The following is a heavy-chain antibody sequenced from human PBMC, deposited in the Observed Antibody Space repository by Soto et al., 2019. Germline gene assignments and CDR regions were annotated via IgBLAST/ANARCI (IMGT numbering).Heavy chain of an antibody. Sequence: QVQLVQSGAEVKKPGASVKVSCKASGYIFTNYYIHWVRQAPGQGLEWMAIINPLPTSGSTNYAQEFQGRVTVTRDTSTSTVYMELNSLTSDDTAIYYCARELAAAAYWGQGTLVTVSS. CDR3: ARELAAAAY. CDR2: INPLPTSGST. V-gene: IGHV1-46*01. CDR1: GYIFTNYY. D-gene: IGHD6-13*01. J-gene: IGHJ4*02.